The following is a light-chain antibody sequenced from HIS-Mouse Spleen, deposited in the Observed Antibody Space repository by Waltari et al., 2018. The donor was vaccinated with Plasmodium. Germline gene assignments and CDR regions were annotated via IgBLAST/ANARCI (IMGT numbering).Light chain of an antibody. CDR3: QQYNNWSFT. Sequence: EIVMTQSPATLSVSPGERATLSCRASQRVSSNLAWYQQKPGQAPRLLIYGASTRATGIPARFSGSGSGTEFTLTISILQSEDFAVYYCQQYNNWSFTFGPGTKVDIK. J-gene: IGKJ3*01. CDR2: GAS. V-gene: IGKV3-15*01. CDR1: QRVSSN.